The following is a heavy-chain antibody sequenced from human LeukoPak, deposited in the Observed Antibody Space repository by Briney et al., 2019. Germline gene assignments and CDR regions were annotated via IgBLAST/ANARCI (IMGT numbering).Heavy chain of an antibody. J-gene: IGHJ5*02. D-gene: IGHD1-1*01. Sequence: SETLSLTCTVSGGSISSGGYYWSWIRQHPGKGLEWIGYIYYSGSTYYNPSLKSRVTISVDTSKNQFSLKLSSVTAADTAVYYCARDPSRTGRFDPWGQGTLVTVSS. CDR2: IYYSGST. CDR3: ARDPSRTGRFDP. V-gene: IGHV4-31*03. CDR1: GGSISSGGYY.